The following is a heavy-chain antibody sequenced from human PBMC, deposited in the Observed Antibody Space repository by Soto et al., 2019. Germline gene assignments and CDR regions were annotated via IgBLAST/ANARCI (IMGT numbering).Heavy chain of an antibody. J-gene: IGHJ4*02. CDR1: GGSISSYY. D-gene: IGHD3-9*01. CDR2: IYYSGST. V-gene: IGHV4-59*01. Sequence: SETLSLTCAVSGGSISSYYWSWIRQPPGKGLEWIGYIYYSGSTNYNPSLKSRVTISVDTSKNQFSLKLSSVTAADTAVYYCARDILTGYDYWGQGTLVTVSS. CDR3: ARDILTGYDY.